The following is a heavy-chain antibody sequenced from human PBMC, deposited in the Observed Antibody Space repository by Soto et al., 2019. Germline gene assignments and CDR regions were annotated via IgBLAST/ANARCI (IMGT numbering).Heavy chain of an antibody. CDR1: GYTFTGYY. Sequence: ASVKVSCKASGYTFTGYYMHWVRQAPGQGLEWIGWINPNSGGTNYAQKFQGWVTMTRDTSISTAYMELSRLRSDDTAVYYCARGVRYGGNYYYYYGMDVWGQGTTVTVSS. D-gene: IGHD2-15*01. J-gene: IGHJ6*02. V-gene: IGHV1-2*04. CDR2: INPNSGGT. CDR3: ARGVRYGGNYYYYYGMDV.